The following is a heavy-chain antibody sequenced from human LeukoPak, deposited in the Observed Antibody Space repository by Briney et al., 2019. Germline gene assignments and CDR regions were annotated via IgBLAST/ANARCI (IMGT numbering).Heavy chain of an antibody. CDR3: ARDLGSGWPTFDY. D-gene: IGHD6-19*01. CDR1: GYTFTCYN. CDR2: IIPNSGVT. J-gene: IGHJ4*02. Sequence: ASVKVSCKASGYTFTCYNLHWVRQAPGQGLEWMGRIIPNSGVTNYAQKFQGRITVTRDTSINTVYMELSSLRSDDTAVYYCARDLGSGWPTFDYWGQGTMVTVSS. V-gene: IGHV1-2*06.